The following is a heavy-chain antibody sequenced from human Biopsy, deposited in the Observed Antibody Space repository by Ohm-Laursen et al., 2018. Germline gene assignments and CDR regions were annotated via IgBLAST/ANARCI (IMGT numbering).Heavy chain of an antibody. Sequence: SDTLSLTCAVSGDSISSYYWSWIRQPPGQGLEWIGYVYYTGSTDYNPSLQSRVTTSVDTSKNHFSLMMRAVTPADTAIYYGARDRGYYSDRTVPGYFDLWGRGTLVTVSS. CDR1: GDSISSYY. CDR3: ARDRGYYSDRTVPGYFDL. CDR2: VYYTGST. J-gene: IGHJ2*01. D-gene: IGHD3-22*01. V-gene: IGHV4-59*01.